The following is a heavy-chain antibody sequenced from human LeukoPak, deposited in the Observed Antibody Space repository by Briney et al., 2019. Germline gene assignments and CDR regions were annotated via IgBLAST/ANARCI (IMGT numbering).Heavy chain of an antibody. CDR2: ISRGAGTT. CDR3: ARRGDYYYYGMDV. CDR1: GFTFSGYA. V-gene: IGHV3-23*01. Sequence: GGSLRLSRAASGFTFSGYAMDWVRQAPGKGLEWISSISRGAGTTYYAASVKGRFAISGDHSKNTVYLQMTSLRAEDTAVYYCARRGDYYYYGMDVWGHGTTVTVSS. J-gene: IGHJ6*02.